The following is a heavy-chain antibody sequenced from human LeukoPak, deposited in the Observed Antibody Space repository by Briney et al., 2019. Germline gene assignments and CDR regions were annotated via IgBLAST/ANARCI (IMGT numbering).Heavy chain of an antibody. CDR2: IYYSGST. CDR1: GGSISSYY. Sequence: PSETLSLTCTVSGGSISSYYWSWIRQPPGKGLEWIGYIYYSGSTNHNPSLKSRVTISVDTSKNQFSLKLSSVTAADTAVYYCARVGDILTGYSANWFDPWGQGTLVTVSS. D-gene: IGHD3-9*01. CDR3: ARVGDILTGYSANWFDP. J-gene: IGHJ5*02. V-gene: IGHV4-59*01.